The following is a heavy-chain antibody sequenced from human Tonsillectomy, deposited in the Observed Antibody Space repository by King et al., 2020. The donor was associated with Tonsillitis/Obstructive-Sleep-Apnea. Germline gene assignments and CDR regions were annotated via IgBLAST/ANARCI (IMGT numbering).Heavy chain of an antibody. Sequence: VQLQQWGAGLLKPSETLALACAVYGGSFSSYYWSWIRQPPGKGLEWIGEVDHSGSTNYNPSLKSRVTVPLDTSKNQFSLKLSSVTAADPAVYYCAREFDSLDYWGQGTLVTVSS. CDR2: VDHSGST. CDR3: AREFDSLDY. D-gene: IGHD2-15*01. V-gene: IGHV4-34*01. CDR1: GGSFSSYY. J-gene: IGHJ4*02.